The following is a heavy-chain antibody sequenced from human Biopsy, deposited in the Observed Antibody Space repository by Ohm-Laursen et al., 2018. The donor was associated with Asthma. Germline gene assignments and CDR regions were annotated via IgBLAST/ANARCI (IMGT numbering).Heavy chain of an antibody. D-gene: IGHD4-17*01. CDR2: VIPIYGTT. Sequence: GSSVKASCKAHGDILSSFGIKWARKAPGQGLEWMGGVIPIYGTTHTAQKFQGRVTITADESTSTAYMELTSLRKEDTAVYYCARGGYYGDRRYHNGLDVWGQGTTVTVSS. CDR3: ARGGYYGDRRYHNGLDV. CDR1: GDILSSFG. V-gene: IGHV1-69*01. J-gene: IGHJ6*02.